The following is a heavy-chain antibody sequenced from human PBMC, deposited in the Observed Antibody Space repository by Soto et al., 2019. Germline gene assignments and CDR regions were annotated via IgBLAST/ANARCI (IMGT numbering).Heavy chain of an antibody. CDR2: ISYDGGNK. CDR1: GFTFSSYG. D-gene: IGHD2-15*01. V-gene: IGHV3-30*18. CDR3: PKEQEDYSIYYYYGMDV. J-gene: IGHJ6*02. Sequence: QVQLVESGGGVDQPGRSLRLSCAASGFTFSSYGMHWVRQAPGKGLEWVAVISYDGGNKYYADSVKGRFTISRDNSKNTLYLQMNSLRAEYTAVYYCPKEQEDYSIYYYYGMDVWGQGTTVTVSS.